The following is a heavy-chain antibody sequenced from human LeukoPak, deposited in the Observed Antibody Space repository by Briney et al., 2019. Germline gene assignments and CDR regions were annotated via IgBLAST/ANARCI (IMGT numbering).Heavy chain of an antibody. CDR2: FSSSGSSI. J-gene: IGHJ6*03. D-gene: IGHD3-3*01. CDR3: ARLDRSDFWSGYYKGYYYDMDV. V-gene: IGHV3-48*03. CDR1: GFTFSSFE. Sequence: GGSLRLSCAASGFTFSSFEMNWVRQAPGKGLEWVSYFSSSGSSIYYADSVKGRFTISRDNAKNSLYLQMNSLRAEDTAVYYCARLDRSDFWSGYYKGYYYDMDVWGKGTTVTVSS.